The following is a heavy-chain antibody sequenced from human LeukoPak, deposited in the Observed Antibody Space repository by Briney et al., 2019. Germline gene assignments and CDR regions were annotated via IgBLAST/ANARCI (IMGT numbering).Heavy chain of an antibody. CDR2: ISYDGSNK. CDR3: AKDLVVGATVTLIDY. J-gene: IGHJ4*02. D-gene: IGHD1-26*01. V-gene: IGHV3-30*18. CDR1: GFTFSSDG. Sequence: GGSLRLSCAASGFTFSSDGMHWVRQAPGKGLEWVAVISYDGSNKYYADSVKGRLTISRDNSKNTLYLQMNSLRAEDTAVYYCAKDLVVGATVTLIDYWGQGTLVTVSS.